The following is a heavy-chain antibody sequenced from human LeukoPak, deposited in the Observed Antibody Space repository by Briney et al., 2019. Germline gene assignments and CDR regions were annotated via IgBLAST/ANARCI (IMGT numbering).Heavy chain of an antibody. CDR3: ARDWGVGGRPGYMDV. V-gene: IGHV4-39*07. CDR2: INYSRNP. Sequence: SETLSLTCTVSGGSISSSSYYWGWIRQPPGKGLEWIGNINYSRNPYYNPSLKSRVTILVDTSKNQFSLKLSSVTAADTAVYFCARDWGVGGRPGYMDVWGKGTTVTVSS. J-gene: IGHJ6*03. CDR1: GGSISSSSYY. D-gene: IGHD6-6*01.